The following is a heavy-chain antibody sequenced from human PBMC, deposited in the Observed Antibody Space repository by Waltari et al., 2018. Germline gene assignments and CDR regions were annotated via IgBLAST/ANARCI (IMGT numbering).Heavy chain of an antibody. V-gene: IGHV4-61*09. J-gene: IGHJ4*02. D-gene: IGHD5-18*01. CDR3: ARRGYSLDY. Sequence: QVQLQESGPGLVKPSQTLSLTCTVSGGSISSGSYYWSWIRQPAGKGLEWIGYNYTSGSTNYNPSLRSRVTISVDTSKNQFSLKLSSVTAADTAVYYCARRGYSLDYWGQGTLVTVSS. CDR1: GGSISSGSYY. CDR2: NYTSGST.